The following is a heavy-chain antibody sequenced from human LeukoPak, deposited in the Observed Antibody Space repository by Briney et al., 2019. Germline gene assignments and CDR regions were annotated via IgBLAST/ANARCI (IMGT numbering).Heavy chain of an antibody. CDR3: TRDRSRAEDD. CDR2: INQGGSDK. CDR1: GFTFSGHW. J-gene: IGHJ4*01. V-gene: IGHV3-7*01. D-gene: IGHD1-14*01. Sequence: PGGALTLSCAATGFTFSGHWMSWVRQAPGKGLEWVANINQGGSDKYYVDSVNGRFTITGDNANNLLYLQINSLRGEDTAVYYCTRDRSRAEDDWGQGTLVTVSS.